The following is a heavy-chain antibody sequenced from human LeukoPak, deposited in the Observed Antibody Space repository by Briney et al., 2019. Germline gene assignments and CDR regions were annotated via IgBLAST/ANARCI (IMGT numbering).Heavy chain of an antibody. CDR2: IIPIFGTA. Sequence: SVKVSCKASGGTFSSYAISWVRQAPGQGLEWMGGIIPIFGTANYAQKFQGRVTITADESTSTAYMELSSLRSEDTAVYYCARDRGGVAGSGSYNYWGQGTLVTVSS. CDR1: GGTFSSYA. CDR3: ARDRGGVAGSGSYNY. D-gene: IGHD1-26*01. J-gene: IGHJ4*02. V-gene: IGHV1-69*13.